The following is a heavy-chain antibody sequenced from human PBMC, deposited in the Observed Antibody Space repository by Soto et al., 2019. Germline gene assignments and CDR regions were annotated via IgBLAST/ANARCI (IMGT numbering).Heavy chain of an antibody. V-gene: IGHV3-23*01. D-gene: IGHD3-22*01. CDR3: AKKGYYDSSAPDY. J-gene: IGHJ4*02. CDR1: GFTFSSYA. Sequence: LRLSCAASGFTFSSYAMSWVRQAPGKGLEWVSAISGSGGSTYYADSVKGRFTISRDNSKNTLYLQMNSLRAEDTAVYYCAKKGYYDSSAPDYWGQGTLVTVSS. CDR2: ISGSGGST.